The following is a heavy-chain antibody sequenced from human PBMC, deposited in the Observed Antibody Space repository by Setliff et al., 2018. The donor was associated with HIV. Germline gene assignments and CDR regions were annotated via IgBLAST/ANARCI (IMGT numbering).Heavy chain of an antibody. J-gene: IGHJ4*02. Sequence: PGGSLRLSCASSGFTFSNYAMSWVRQAPGKGLEWVSTISGSGGSTYYTDSVKGRFTISRDNSKNTLYLQMNSLRAEDTAVYYCAKEGGTVAGSGYWGQGTLVTVSS. CDR2: ISGSGGST. CDR1: GFTFSNYA. CDR3: AKEGGTVAGSGY. D-gene: IGHD6-19*01. V-gene: IGHV3-23*01.